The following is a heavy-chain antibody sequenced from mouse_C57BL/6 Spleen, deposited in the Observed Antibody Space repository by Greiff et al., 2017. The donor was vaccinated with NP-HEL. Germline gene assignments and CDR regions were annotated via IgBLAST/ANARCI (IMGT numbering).Heavy chain of an antibody. CDR3: ARSYYYGGGFAY. V-gene: IGHV1-69*01. D-gene: IGHD1-1*01. J-gene: IGHJ3*01. Sequence: VQLQQPGAELVMPGASVKLSCKASGYTFTSYWMHWVKQRPGQGLEWIGEIDPSDSYTNYNQKFKGKSTLTVDKSSSTAYMQLSSLTSEDSAVYYCARSYYYGGGFAYWGQGTLVTVSA. CDR1: GYTFTSYW. CDR2: IDPSDSYT.